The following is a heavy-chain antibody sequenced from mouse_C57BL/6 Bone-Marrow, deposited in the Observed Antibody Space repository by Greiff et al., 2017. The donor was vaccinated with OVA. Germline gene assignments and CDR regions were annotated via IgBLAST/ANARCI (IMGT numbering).Heavy chain of an antibody. CDR3: ARHQAMITCAIDY. D-gene: IGHD2-4*01. CDR2: ISSGGSYT. V-gene: IGHV5-6*01. Sequence: VQLKESGGDLVKPGGSLKLSCAASGFTFSSYGMSWVSQTPDKRLEWVATISSGGSYTYYPDSVKGRFTISRDNAKNTLYLQMSSLKSEYTAMYYCARHQAMITCAIDYWGQGTSVTVSS. CDR1: GFTFSSYG. J-gene: IGHJ4*01.